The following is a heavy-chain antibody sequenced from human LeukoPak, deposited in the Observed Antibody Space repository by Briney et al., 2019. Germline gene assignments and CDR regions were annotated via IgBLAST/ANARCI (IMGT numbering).Heavy chain of an antibody. CDR3: ARNAVPDRPFSGMDV. J-gene: IGHJ6*04. Sequence: ASVKVACKASGGTFSSYAISWVRQAPGQALEWMGGIILIFGTANYAQKLQGRVTITADESTSTAYMELSSLRSEDTAVYYCARNAVPDRPFSGMDVWGKGTTVTVSS. CDR1: GGTFSSYA. V-gene: IGHV1-69*13. D-gene: IGHD2-2*01. CDR2: IILIFGTA.